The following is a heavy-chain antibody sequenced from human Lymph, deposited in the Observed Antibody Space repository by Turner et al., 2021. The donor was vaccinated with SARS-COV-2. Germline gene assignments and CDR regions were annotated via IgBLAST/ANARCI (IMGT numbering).Heavy chain of an antibody. Sequence: QVQLVQPGAEVTKPGTSVKVTCKASGYTFTGPYMHWVRQAPGQGLEWMGWINPNSGGTNYAQKFQGRVTMTRDTSISAAYMELSRLRSDDTAVYYCARDVERYNDFWSGYSGGYGMDVWGQGTTVTVSS. CDR2: INPNSGGT. J-gene: IGHJ6*02. D-gene: IGHD3-3*01. V-gene: IGHV1-2*02. CDR1: GYTFTGPY. CDR3: ARDVERYNDFWSGYSGGYGMDV.